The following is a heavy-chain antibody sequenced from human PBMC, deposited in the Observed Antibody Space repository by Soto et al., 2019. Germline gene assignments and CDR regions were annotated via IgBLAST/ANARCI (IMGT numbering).Heavy chain of an antibody. CDR3: ARVVPGAEAWFGP. V-gene: IGHV1-18*01. CDR1: GYTFSNYG. Sequence: ASVKVSCKTSGYTFSNYGITWVRQAPGQPLGWLGWISLYSDGTNYAQKFQGRVSMTTDTSTTTAYMELRSLRSDDTAVYYCARVVPGAEAWFGPWGQGALVTVSS. D-gene: IGHD2-2*01. J-gene: IGHJ5*02. CDR2: ISLYSDGT.